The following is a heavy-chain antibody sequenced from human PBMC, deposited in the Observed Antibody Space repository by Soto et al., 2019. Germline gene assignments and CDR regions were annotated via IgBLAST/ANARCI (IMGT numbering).Heavy chain of an antibody. D-gene: IGHD3-22*01. CDR1: GGSINPYY. CDR3: ARLGGYYQAFDS. J-gene: IGHJ4*02. CDR2: IYYSGTT. Sequence: PSETLSLTCTVSGGSINPYYWGWIRQHPGKGLEWIGNIYYSGTTNYHPSLKSRVTISLDTSKNQFSLKLSSVTAADTAVYYCARLGGYYQAFDSWGQGTLVTVSS. V-gene: IGHV4-59*08.